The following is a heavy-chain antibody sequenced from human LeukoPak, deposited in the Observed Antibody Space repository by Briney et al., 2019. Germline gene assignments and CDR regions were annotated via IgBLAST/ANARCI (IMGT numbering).Heavy chain of an antibody. V-gene: IGHV3-30-3*01. CDR1: GFTLGNYA. CDR3: ARDEYFGSTGSDAFDI. CDR2: ISNDGNDK. J-gene: IGHJ3*02. Sequence: GGSLRLSCAASGFTLGNYAMHWVRQAPGKGLEWVAVISNDGNDKYHADSVKGRFTISRDNPRNTLYLQMNSLRPGDTAVYYCARDEYFGSTGSDAFDIWGQGTMVTVSS. D-gene: IGHD3-22*01.